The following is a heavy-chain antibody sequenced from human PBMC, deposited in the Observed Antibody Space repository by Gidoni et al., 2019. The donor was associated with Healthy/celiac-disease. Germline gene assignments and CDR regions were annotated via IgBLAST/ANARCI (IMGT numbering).Heavy chain of an antibody. CDR1: GFTFSSYG. CDR2: ISYDGSNK. Sequence: QVQLVESGGGVVQPGRSLRLSCAASGFTFSSYGMHWVRQAPGKGLEWVAVISYDGSNKYYADSVKGRFTISRDNSKNTLYLQMNSLRAEDTAVYYCAKGQLWSKGYYWYFDLWAVAPWSLSPQ. CDR3: AKGQLWSKGYYWYFDL. J-gene: IGHJ2*01. D-gene: IGHD5-18*01. V-gene: IGHV3-30*18.